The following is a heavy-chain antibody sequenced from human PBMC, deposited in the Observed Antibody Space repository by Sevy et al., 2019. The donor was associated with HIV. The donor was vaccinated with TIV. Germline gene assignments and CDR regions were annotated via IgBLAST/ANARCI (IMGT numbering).Heavy chain of an antibody. D-gene: IGHD1-1*01. CDR2: ITPDDT. V-gene: IGHV3-23*01. CDR3: ARDAQTWRGPCYGTSGAAR. CDR1: GFTFSTYN. Sequence: GGSLRLSCTASGFTFSTYNLTWVRQAPGKGLEWVSSITPDDTHYADSLRGRVSVSRDNSKNTLYLQMDSLTIDDTAVYYCARDAQTWRGPCYGTSGAARWGQGTLVTVSS. J-gene: IGHJ1*01.